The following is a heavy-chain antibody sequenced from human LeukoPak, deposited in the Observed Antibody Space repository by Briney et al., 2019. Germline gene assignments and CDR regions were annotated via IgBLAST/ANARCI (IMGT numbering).Heavy chain of an antibody. V-gene: IGHV4-59*01. Sequence: PPETLSLTSTVSGASLSGYYWSWIRQPPGGVLEWIGQIYYSGTTNYNHSLKSRVPISVDTSNNHFSLKLRSLTAADTAVYYCARATRTWFDPWGQGTLVTVSS. CDR1: GASLSGYY. J-gene: IGHJ5*02. CDR3: ARATRTWFDP. CDR2: IYYSGTT.